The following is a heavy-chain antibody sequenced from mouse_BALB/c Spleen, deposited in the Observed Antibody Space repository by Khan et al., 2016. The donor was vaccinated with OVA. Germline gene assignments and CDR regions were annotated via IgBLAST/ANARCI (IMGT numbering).Heavy chain of an antibody. D-gene: IGHD1-2*01. CDR1: GFSLTNYG. CDR2: IWGDGNT. Sequence: QVQLKESGPGLVAPSQSLSITCTVSGFSLTNYGVNWVRQPPGEGLGWLGVIWGDGNTNYHSSLLSRLSINKDNSKSQVFLNLNRLQTDDTAPYYRARFTAAARNYYTMDYWGQGTSVTVSS. V-gene: IGHV2-3*01. J-gene: IGHJ4*01. CDR3: ARFTAAARNYYTMDY.